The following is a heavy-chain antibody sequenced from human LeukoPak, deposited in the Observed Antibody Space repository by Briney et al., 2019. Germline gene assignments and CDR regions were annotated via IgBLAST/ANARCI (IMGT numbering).Heavy chain of an antibody. CDR3: ARDEVVVAATGFDY. D-gene: IGHD2-15*01. CDR1: GFTFSSYE. J-gene: IGHJ4*02. CDR2: ISSSGSTI. Sequence: GGSLRLSCAASGFTFSSYEMNWVRQAPGKGLEWVSYISSSGSTIYYADSVKGRFTISRDNAKNSLYLQMNSLRAGDTAVYYCARDEVVVAATGFDYWGQGTLVTVSS. V-gene: IGHV3-48*03.